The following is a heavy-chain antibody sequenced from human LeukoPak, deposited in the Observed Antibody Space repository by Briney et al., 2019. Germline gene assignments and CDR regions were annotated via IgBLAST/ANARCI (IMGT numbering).Heavy chain of an antibody. CDR2: IYYTGSS. Sequence: PSETLSLTCTVSGGSISSYYWSWIRQPPGKGLEWLGYIYYTGSSNYNPSLKSRVSISVDTSKNQFSLKLSSVTAADTAVYYCARGPSAAVEYLDFWGQGTLVTVSS. CDR1: GGSISSYY. D-gene: IGHD6-13*01. CDR3: ARGPSAAVEYLDF. V-gene: IGHV4-59*01. J-gene: IGHJ4*02.